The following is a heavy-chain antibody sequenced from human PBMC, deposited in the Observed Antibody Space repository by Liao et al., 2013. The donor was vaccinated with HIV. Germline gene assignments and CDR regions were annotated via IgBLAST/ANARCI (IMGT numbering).Heavy chain of an antibody. D-gene: IGHD6-13*01. V-gene: IGHV4-34*01. CDR3: ARRMRALTVAAGIDY. CDR2: IKQSGST. CDR1: GGSFSGYY. J-gene: IGHJ4*02. Sequence: QVQLQQWGAGLLKPSETLSLTCAVYGGSFSGYYWSWIRQSPGQGLEWIGEIKQSGSTKYNPSLKSRVTISVDTSKNQFSLKLSSVTAADTAVYYCARRMRALTVAAGIDYWGQGALVTVSS.